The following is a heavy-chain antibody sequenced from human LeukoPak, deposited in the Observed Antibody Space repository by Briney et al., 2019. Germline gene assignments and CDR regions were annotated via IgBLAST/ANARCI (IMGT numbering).Heavy chain of an antibody. V-gene: IGHV4-59*01. CDR2: IYYSGST. CDR1: GGSISSYY. J-gene: IGHJ4*02. CDR3: ARDGGYFDY. Sequence: SETLSLTCTVSGGSISSYYWSWIRQPPGKGLEWIGYIYYSGSTNYNPSLKSRVTISVDTSKNQFSLKLSSVTAADTAVYFCARDGGYFDYWGQGTLVTVSP.